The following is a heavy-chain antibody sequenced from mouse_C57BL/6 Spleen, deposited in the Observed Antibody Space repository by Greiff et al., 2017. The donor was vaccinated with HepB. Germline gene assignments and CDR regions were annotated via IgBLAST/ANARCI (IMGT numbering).Heavy chain of an antibody. V-gene: IGHV14-4*01. CDR1: GFNIKGAY. D-gene: IGHD3-3*01. CDR3: ATVGPLHY. Sequence: EVQLQQSGAELVRPGASVKLSCTASGFNIKGAYMHWVKQRPEQGLEWIGWIDPENGDTDYAGKFQGKATITADTSSNTAYLQLSSLTSEDTAVYFCATVGPLHYWGQGTLVTVSA. J-gene: IGHJ3*01. CDR2: IDPENGDT.